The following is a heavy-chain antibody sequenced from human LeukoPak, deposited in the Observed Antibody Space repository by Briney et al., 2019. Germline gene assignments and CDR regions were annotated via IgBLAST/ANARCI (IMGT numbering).Heavy chain of an antibody. CDR1: GGSFSGYY. CDR3: ARRGHYYGSGRGVSTDV. V-gene: IGHV4-34*01. Sequence: PSETLSLTCAVYGGSFSGYYWSWIRQPPGKGLEWIGEINHSGSTNYNPSLKSRVTISVDTSKNQFSLKLSSVTAADTAVYYCARRGHYYGSGRGVSTDVWGKGTTVTISS. J-gene: IGHJ6*04. CDR2: INHSGST. D-gene: IGHD3-10*01.